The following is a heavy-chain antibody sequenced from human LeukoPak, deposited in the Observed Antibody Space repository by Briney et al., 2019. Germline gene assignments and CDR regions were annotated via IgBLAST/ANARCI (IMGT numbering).Heavy chain of an antibody. CDR1: GFSFSSYW. V-gene: IGHV3-7*01. Sequence: PGGSLRLSSAASGFSFSSYWMSWVRQAPGRGLEWVANINQDGSEKYYVDSVKGRFTVSRDNAKNSLYVQMNSLRAEDTTVYYCARHAQWFGQFQYHFDYWGQGTLVTVSS. CDR2: INQDGSEK. J-gene: IGHJ4*02. CDR3: ARHAQWFGQFQYHFDY. D-gene: IGHD3-10*01.